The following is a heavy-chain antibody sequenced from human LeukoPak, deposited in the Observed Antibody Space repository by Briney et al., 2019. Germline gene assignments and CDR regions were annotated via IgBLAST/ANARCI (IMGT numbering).Heavy chain of an antibody. Sequence: SVKVSCKASGGTFSSYAISWVRQAPGQGLEWMGGIIPIFGTANYAQKFQGRVTITADKSTSTAYMELSSLRSEDTAVYYCARSYGGNLADAFDIWGQGTMVTVSS. D-gene: IGHD4-23*01. CDR2: IIPIFGTA. CDR1: GGTFSSYA. J-gene: IGHJ3*02. V-gene: IGHV1-69*06. CDR3: ARSYGGNLADAFDI.